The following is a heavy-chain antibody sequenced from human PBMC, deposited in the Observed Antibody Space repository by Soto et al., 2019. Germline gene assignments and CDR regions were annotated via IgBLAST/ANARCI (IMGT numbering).Heavy chain of an antibody. V-gene: IGHV4-4*02. J-gene: IGHJ4*02. D-gene: IGHD3-16*02. Sequence: QVQLQESGPGLVKPSGTLSLTCAVSGGSISSSNWWSWVRQPPGKGLEWIGEIYHSGSTNYNPSLKSRVTIPVDKSKNQFSLKLSSVTAADTAVYYCARAVYVWGSYRYAFDYWGQGTLVTVSS. CDR2: IYHSGST. CDR1: GGSISSSNW. CDR3: ARAVYVWGSYRYAFDY.